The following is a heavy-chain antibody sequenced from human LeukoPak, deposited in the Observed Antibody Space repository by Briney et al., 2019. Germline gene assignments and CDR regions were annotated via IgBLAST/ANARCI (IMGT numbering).Heavy chain of an antibody. D-gene: IGHD3-10*01. CDR3: ARQSHYYGSGKPRPPPVEFDP. J-gene: IGHJ5*02. CDR1: GGSFSGYY. V-gene: IGHV4-34*01. Sequence: PSETLSLTCAVYGGSFSGYYWSWIRQPPGKGLEWIGEINHSGSTNYNPSLKSRFTISVDTSKNQFSLKLSSVTAADTAVYYCARQSHYYGSGKPRPPPVEFDPWGQGTLVTVSS. CDR2: INHSGST.